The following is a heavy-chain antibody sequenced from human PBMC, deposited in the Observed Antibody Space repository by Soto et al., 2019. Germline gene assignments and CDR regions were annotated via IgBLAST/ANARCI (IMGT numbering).Heavy chain of an antibody. V-gene: IGHV3-53*01. D-gene: IGHD4-4*01. Sequence: GGSLRLSCAASGFTVSSNYMSWVRQAPGKGLEWVSVIYSGGSTYYADSVRGRFTISRDNSKNTLYLQMNSLRAEDTAVYYCARAVTQYFDSWGQGSLVTVSS. CDR3: ARAVTQYFDS. J-gene: IGHJ4*02. CDR2: IYSGGST. CDR1: GFTVSSNY.